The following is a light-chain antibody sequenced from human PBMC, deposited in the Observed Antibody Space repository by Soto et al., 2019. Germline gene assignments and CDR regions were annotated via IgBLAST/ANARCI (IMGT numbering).Light chain of an antibody. Sequence: SVLTQPPSVSGTPGQRVIISCSGSRSNIGSNSVNWYQQLPGTAPKLLIYINDQRPLGVPDRFSGSTSGTSVSLAISGLQSEDEADYYCASWDDRLKGYVFGTGTKVTVL. CDR1: RSNIGSNS. CDR3: ASWDDRLKGYV. CDR2: IND. V-gene: IGLV1-44*01. J-gene: IGLJ1*01.